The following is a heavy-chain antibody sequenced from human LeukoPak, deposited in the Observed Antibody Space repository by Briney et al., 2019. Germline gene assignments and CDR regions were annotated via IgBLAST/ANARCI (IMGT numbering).Heavy chain of an antibody. CDR3: ARSVDPYYYYYMDV. CDR2: IYYSGST. J-gene: IGHJ6*03. D-gene: IGHD5-12*01. CDR1: GGSISSHY. Sequence: SETLSLTCTVSGGSISSHYWSWIRQPPGKGLEWIGYIYYSGSTNYDPSLKSRVTISVDTSKNQFSLKLSSVTAADTAVYYCARSVDPYYYYYMDVWGKGTTVTVSS. V-gene: IGHV4-59*11.